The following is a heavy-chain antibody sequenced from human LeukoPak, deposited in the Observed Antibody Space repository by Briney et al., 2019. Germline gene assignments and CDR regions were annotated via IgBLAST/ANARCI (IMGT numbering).Heavy chain of an antibody. CDR2: IYTSGST. CDR3: ARSKSSGSYLYYFDY. Sequence: SEPLSLTCTVSGGSISSYYWSWIRQPAGKGLEWIGRIYTSGSTNYNPSLKSRVTMSVDTSKNQFSLKLSSVTAADTAVYYCARSKSSGSYLYYFDYWGQGTLVTVSS. CDR1: GGSISSYY. J-gene: IGHJ4*02. V-gene: IGHV4-4*07. D-gene: IGHD3-10*01.